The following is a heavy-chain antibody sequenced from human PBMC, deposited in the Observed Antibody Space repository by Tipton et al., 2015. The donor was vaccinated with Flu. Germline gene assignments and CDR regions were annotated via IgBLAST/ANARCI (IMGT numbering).Heavy chain of an antibody. V-gene: IGHV5-51*01. CDR3: ARLPSGDEEYPNWFDP. CDR2: IYPGDSDT. D-gene: IGHD2/OR15-2a*01. CDR1: GYSFTSYW. J-gene: IGHJ5*02. Sequence: EVQLVQSGAEVKKPGESLKISCKGSGYSFTSYWIGWVRQMPGKGLEWVGIIYPGDSDTRYSPSFQGQVTISADKSISTAYLQWSSLKASDTAMYYCARLPSGDEEYPNWFDPWGQGTLVTVSS.